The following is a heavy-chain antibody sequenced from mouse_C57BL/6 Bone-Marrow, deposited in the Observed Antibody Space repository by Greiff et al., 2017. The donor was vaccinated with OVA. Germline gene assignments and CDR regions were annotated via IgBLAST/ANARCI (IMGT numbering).Heavy chain of an antibody. CDR3: ARIFTTVWYFDV. V-gene: IGHV1-52*01. CDR2: IDPSDSET. J-gene: IGHJ1*03. CDR1: GYTFTSHW. D-gene: IGHD1-1*01. Sequence: QVQLQQPGAELVRPGSSVKLSCKASGYTFTSHWMHWVKQRPIQGLEWIGNIDPSDSETHYNQKFKDKATLTVDKSSSTAYMQLSSLTSEDSAVYYCARIFTTVWYFDVWGTGTTVTVSS.